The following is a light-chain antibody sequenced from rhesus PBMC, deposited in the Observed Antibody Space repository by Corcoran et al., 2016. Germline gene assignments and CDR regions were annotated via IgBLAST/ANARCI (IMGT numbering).Light chain of an antibody. CDR1: ENVNNY. V-gene: IGKV1-74*01. CDR2: KAS. Sequence: DIQMTQSPSSLSASVGDRVTITCRASENVNNYLNWYQQKQGKAPKLLIYKASTLQIGVPSRFSGSGSGTDYTFTISSLQPEDVATYYCQHGYGTPFTFGPGTKLDIK. CDR3: QHGYGTPFT. J-gene: IGKJ3*01.